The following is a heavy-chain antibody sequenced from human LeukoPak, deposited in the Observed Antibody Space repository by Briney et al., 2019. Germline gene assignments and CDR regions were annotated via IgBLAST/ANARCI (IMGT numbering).Heavy chain of an antibody. Sequence: PSQTLSLTCKVSGGSISSGGYYWSWIRQHPGKGLEWIGYIYYSGSTYYNPSLKSRVTISVDTSKNQFSLKLSSVTAADTAVYYCAREGQQWGSYRYNWFDPWGQGTLVTVSS. CDR1: GGSISSGGYY. CDR2: IYYSGST. D-gene: IGHD3-16*02. V-gene: IGHV4-31*03. CDR3: AREGQQWGSYRYNWFDP. J-gene: IGHJ5*02.